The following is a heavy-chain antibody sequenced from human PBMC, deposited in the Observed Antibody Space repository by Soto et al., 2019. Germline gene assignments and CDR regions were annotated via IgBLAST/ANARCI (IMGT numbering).Heavy chain of an antibody. CDR3: ASRYCISTSCYVGYYGMDV. V-gene: IGHV4-4*02. CDR1: GGSISSSNW. J-gene: IGHJ6*02. Sequence: QVQLQESGPGLVKPSGTLSLTCAVSGGSISSSNWWSWVRQPPGKGLEWIGEIYHSGSTNYNPSLKSRVTISVDKSKNQFSLKLSSVTAADKDVYYCASRYCISTSCYVGYYGMDVWGQGTTVTVSS. D-gene: IGHD2-2*01. CDR2: IYHSGST.